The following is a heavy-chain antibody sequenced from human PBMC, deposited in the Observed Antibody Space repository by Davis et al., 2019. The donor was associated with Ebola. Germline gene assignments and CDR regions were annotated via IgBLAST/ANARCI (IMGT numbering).Heavy chain of an antibody. CDR2: IYYSGST. CDR1: GGSISSSSYY. Sequence: MPGGSLRLSCTVSGGSISSSSYYWGWIRQPPGKGLEWIGSIYYSGSTYYNPSLKSRVTISVDTSKNQFSLKLSSVTAADTAVYYCASSSGYYSPHFDYWGQGTLVTVSS. J-gene: IGHJ4*02. CDR3: ASSSGYYSPHFDY. V-gene: IGHV4-39*01. D-gene: IGHD3-22*01.